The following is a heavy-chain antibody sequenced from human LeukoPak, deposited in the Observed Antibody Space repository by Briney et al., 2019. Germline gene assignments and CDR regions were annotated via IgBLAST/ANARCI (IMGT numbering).Heavy chain of an antibody. CDR3: ARHRSGGSQDDAFDI. Sequence: PGGSLRLSCAASEFTFPMYWMTWVRQAPGKGLEWVADIKQDGSEKYYVDSVKGRFTISRQNAKNSLFLQMNSLRAKDTAVYYCARHRSGGSQDDAFDIWGQGTMVTVSS. J-gene: IGHJ3*02. V-gene: IGHV3-7*01. CDR1: EFTFPMYW. CDR2: IKQDGSEK. D-gene: IGHD2-15*01.